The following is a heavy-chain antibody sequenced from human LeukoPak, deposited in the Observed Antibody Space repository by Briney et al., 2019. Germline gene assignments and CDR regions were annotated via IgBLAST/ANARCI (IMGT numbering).Heavy chain of an antibody. Sequence: PGGSLRLSCAASGFTVSSNYMSWVRQAPGKGLEWVSTIRGSGGTTYYADSVKGRFTISRDNSKNTLYLQMNSLRAEDTALYYCAKDGASGIGYYFDYWGQGTLVTVSS. D-gene: IGHD1-26*01. CDR3: AKDGASGIGYYFDY. J-gene: IGHJ4*02. V-gene: IGHV3-23*01. CDR1: GFTVSSNY. CDR2: IRGSGGTT.